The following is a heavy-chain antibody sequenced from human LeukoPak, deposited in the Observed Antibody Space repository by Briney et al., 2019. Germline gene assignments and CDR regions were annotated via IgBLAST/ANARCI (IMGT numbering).Heavy chain of an antibody. CDR3: ARGDGSPSGLYLDS. D-gene: IGHD6-6*01. V-gene: IGHV3-7*01. CDR1: GFTFTTYW. J-gene: IGHJ4*02. Sequence: GGSLRLSCATSGFTFTTYWMSWVRQVPEKGLEWVANIKQDGSLKYYVDSVKGRFTVSRDNANYALFLQMNSLRAEDTAVYYCARGDGSPSGLYLDSWGQGTLVTVSS. CDR2: IKQDGSLK.